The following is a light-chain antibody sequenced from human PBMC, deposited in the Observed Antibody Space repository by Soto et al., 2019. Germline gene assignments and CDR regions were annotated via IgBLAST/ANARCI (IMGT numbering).Light chain of an antibody. J-gene: IGKJ1*01. CDR2: AAS. Sequence: DIQLTQSPSFLSASVGDRVTITCRASQGISSYLAWYQQKPGKAPKLLIYAASTLQSGVPSRFSGSGSGTEFTLTISSLQPEDFATYYCQPYNSYPWTFGQGTKVDIK. V-gene: IGKV1-9*01. CDR1: QGISSY. CDR3: QPYNSYPWT.